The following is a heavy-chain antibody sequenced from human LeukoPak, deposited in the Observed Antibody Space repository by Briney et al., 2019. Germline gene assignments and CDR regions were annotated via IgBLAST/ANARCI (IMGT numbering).Heavy chain of an antibody. D-gene: IGHD3-9*01. Sequence: PSETLSLTCTVSGGSISTYYWSWIRQPPGKGLEWIGYIYSSGTTDYNPSLKSRVTVSLDTSKNQFSLKLRSVTAVDTAVYYCARVTGYTIEDYFDYWGQGTLVTVSS. CDR2: IYSSGTT. J-gene: IGHJ4*02. CDR1: GGSISTYY. CDR3: ARVTGYTIEDYFDY. V-gene: IGHV4-59*01.